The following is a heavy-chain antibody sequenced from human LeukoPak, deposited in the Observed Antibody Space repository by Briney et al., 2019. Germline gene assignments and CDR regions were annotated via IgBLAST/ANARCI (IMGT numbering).Heavy chain of an antibody. V-gene: IGHV3-23*01. J-gene: IGHJ4*01. CDR1: GFTFSNSA. D-gene: IGHD6-19*01. CDR2: LSGSGITT. CDR3: AKGIYSSGWSYFDY. Sequence: GGSLRLSCAASGFTFSNSAMSWVRQAPGKGLEWVSTLSGSGITTYYADSVKGRFTISRDNSKNTLYLQMNSLRAEDTAVYYCAKGIYSSGWSYFDYWGHGTPVTVSS.